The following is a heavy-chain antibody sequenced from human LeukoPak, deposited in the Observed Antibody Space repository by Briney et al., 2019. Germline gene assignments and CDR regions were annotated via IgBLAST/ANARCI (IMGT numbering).Heavy chain of an antibody. Sequence: PGGSLRLSCAASGFTFDDYAMHWVRQAPGKGLEWISLISGHGDSIYYADSVKGRFTISRDNAKSSLYLQMNSLRAEDTAVYYCARVVGVTPSVDYWGQGTLVTVSS. CDR1: GFTFDDYA. D-gene: IGHD1-26*01. J-gene: IGHJ4*02. CDR2: ISGHGDSI. V-gene: IGHV3-43*02. CDR3: ARVVGVTPSVDY.